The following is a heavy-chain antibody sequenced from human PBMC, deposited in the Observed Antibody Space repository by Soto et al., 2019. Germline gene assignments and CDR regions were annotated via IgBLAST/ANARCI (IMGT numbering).Heavy chain of an antibody. CDR3: ARHAFRATVTQAGTDC. D-gene: IGHD4-4*01. CDR2: IDPSDSYT. J-gene: IGHJ4*02. Sequence: PGESLKISCKGSGYSFTSYWLHWVRQMPGKGLEWMVRIDPSDSYTNYSPSFQGHVTISADKSISPAYLQWSSLKASDTAMYYCARHAFRATVTQAGTDCLGQGPLVNVCS. V-gene: IGHV5-10-1*01. CDR1: GYSFTSYW.